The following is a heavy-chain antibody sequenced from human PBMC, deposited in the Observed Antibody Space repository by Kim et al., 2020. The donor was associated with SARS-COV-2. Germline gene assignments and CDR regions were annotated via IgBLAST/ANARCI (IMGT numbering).Heavy chain of an antibody. V-gene: IGHV3-23*01. CDR2: ISGSGGST. D-gene: IGHD5-12*01. CDR3: AKVGSVAGYNWEYYFDY. Sequence: GGSLRLSCAASGFTFSSYAMSWVRQAPGKGLEWVSAISGSGGSTYYADSVKGRFTISRDNSKNTLYLQMNSLRAEDTAVYYCAKVGSVAGYNWEYYFDYWGQGTLVTVSS. CDR1: GFTFSSYA. J-gene: IGHJ4*02.